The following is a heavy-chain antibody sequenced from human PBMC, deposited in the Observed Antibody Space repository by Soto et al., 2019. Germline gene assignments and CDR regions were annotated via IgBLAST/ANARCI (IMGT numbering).Heavy chain of an antibody. J-gene: IGHJ3*02. V-gene: IGHV4-30-4*01. Sequence: QVQLQESGPGLVKPSQTLSLTCTVSGGSISSGDYYWSWIRQPPGKGLEWIGYIYYSGSTYYNPSLKSRVTISVDTSKNQFSLKLSSVTAADTAVYYCAREGGYYDSSGYPKVDAFDIWGQGTMVTVSS. CDR3: AREGGYYDSSGYPKVDAFDI. D-gene: IGHD3-22*01. CDR2: IYYSGST. CDR1: GGSISSGDYY.